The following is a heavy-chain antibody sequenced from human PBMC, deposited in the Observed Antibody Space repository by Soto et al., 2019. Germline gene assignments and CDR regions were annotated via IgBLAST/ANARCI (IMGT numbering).Heavy chain of an antibody. V-gene: IGHV1-18*01. D-gene: IGHD1-26*01. CDR1: NYSFSSFG. CDR3: ARDPFYSGTNLQVGYFDS. CDR2: INPSNDNT. J-gene: IGHJ4*02. Sequence: GSSSTVSRKASNYSFSSFGIIWMRQAPGQGLEWMAWINPSNDNTNYAQSLQGRVTLTTDTSTSTAYMELRSLRSDDTAVYYCARDPFYSGTNLQVGYFDSWGQGSMVTFS.